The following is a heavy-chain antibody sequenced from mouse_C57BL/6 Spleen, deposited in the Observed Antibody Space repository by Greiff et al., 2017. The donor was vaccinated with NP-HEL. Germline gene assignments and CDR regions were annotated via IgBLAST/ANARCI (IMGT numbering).Heavy chain of an antibody. J-gene: IGHJ1*03. V-gene: IGHV1-26*01. CDR2: INPNNGGT. CDR3: ARSPRITTVGARYFDV. CDR1: GYTFTDYY. D-gene: IGHD1-1*01. Sequence: EVQLQQSGPELVKPGASVKISCKASGYTFTDYYMNWVKQSHGKSLEWIGDINPNNGGTSYNQKFKGKATLTVDKSSSTAYMELRSLTSEDSAVYYCARSPRITTVGARYFDVWGTGTTVTVSS.